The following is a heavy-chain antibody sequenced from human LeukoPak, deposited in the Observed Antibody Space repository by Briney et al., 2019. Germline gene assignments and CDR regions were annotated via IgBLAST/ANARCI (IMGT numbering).Heavy chain of an antibody. D-gene: IGHD3-3*01. Sequence: ASVKVSCKASGYTFTSCGISWVRQAPGQGLEWMGWISAYNGNTNYAQKLQGRVTMTTDTSTSTAYMELRSLRSDDTAVYYCARDALYYDFWSGYQYYFDYWGQGTLVTVSS. V-gene: IGHV1-18*01. CDR1: GYTFTSCG. CDR2: ISAYNGNT. J-gene: IGHJ4*02. CDR3: ARDALYYDFWSGYQYYFDY.